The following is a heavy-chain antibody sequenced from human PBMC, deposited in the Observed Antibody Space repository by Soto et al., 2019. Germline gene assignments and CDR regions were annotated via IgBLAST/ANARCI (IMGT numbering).Heavy chain of an antibody. V-gene: IGHV3-30-3*01. D-gene: IGHD3-22*01. CDR1: GFSFSTYA. Sequence: GGSLRLSCAASGFSFSTYAMHWVRQAPGKGLKWVALISFDGSNTYSADSVKGRFTISRDNSENTVYLQMNSLRAEDTAVYYCATEYYYDSSGYYHWGQGTLVTVSS. CDR3: ATEYYYDSSGYYH. J-gene: IGHJ4*02. CDR2: ISFDGSNT.